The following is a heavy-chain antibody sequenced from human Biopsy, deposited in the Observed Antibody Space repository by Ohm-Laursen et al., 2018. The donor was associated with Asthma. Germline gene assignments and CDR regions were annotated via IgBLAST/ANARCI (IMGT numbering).Heavy chain of an antibody. CDR2: ISYSGST. Sequence: SDTLSLTCAVSGGSVSSGSYYWSWIRQPPGKGLAWVSYISYSGSTDYNPSLKSRLTISMDTSKNQFSLELSSVTAADTAVYYCARVPTTLRYFDLWGRGTLVTVSS. V-gene: IGHV4-61*01. CDR1: GGSVSSGSYY. CDR3: ARVPTTLRYFDL. J-gene: IGHJ2*01. D-gene: IGHD2-15*01.